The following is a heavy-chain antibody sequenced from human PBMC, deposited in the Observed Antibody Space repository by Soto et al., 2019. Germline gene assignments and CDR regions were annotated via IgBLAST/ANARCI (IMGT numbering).Heavy chain of an antibody. Sequence: GGSLRLFCAVAGYTFRNHWMHWVRQAPGKGLEWVSRMNSDGSIINYKDSVKGRFTVSRDNAKNTLYLQMNSLRVEDTAVYYCATAEVDYWGPGTLVTVSS. CDR2: MNSDGSII. CDR1: GYTFRNHW. V-gene: IGHV3-74*01. CDR3: ATAEVDY. J-gene: IGHJ4*02.